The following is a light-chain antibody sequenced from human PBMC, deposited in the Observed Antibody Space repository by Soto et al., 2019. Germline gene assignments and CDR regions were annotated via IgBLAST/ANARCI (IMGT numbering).Light chain of an antibody. CDR3: SSYTSSSTWV. V-gene: IGLV2-14*01. J-gene: IGLJ3*02. CDR2: EVS. Sequence: QSVLTQPASVSGSPGQSITMSCTGTSSDVGGYNYVSWYQQHPGKAPKLMIYEVSNRPSGVSNRFSGSKSGNTASLTISRLQAEDEADYYCSSYTSSSTWVFGGGTKLTVL. CDR1: SSDVGGYNY.